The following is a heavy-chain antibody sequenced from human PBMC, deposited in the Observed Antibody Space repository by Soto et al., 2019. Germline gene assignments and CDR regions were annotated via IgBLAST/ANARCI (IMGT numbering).Heavy chain of an antibody. Sequence: EVQLVESGGGLVQPGRSLRLSCAASGFTFDDYAMHWVRQAPGKGLEWVSGISWNSGSIGYADSVKGRFTLSRDNAKNSLYLQLNSLRAEDTALYYCAKRDGKQGGAFDIWGQGTMVTVSS. J-gene: IGHJ3*02. V-gene: IGHV3-9*01. CDR1: GFTFDDYA. CDR3: AKRDGKQGGAFDI. CDR2: ISWNSGSI.